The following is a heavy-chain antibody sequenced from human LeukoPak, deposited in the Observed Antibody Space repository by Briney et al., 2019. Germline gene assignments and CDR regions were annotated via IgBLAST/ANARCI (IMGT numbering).Heavy chain of an antibody. D-gene: IGHD3-16*02. Sequence: ASVKVSCKASRYTFTSYDINWVRQATGQGVEWMGWRNPNSGNTGYAQKFQGRVTMTRNTSISTAYMELSSLRSEDTAVYYCARGRGYDYVWGSYRYPHTFDYWGQGTLVTVSS. J-gene: IGHJ4*02. CDR1: RYTFTSYD. V-gene: IGHV1-8*01. CDR3: ARGRGYDYVWGSYRYPHTFDY. CDR2: RNPNSGNT.